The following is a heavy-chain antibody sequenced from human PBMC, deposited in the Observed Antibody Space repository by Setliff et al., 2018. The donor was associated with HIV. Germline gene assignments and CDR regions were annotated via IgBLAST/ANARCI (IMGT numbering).Heavy chain of an antibody. V-gene: IGHV4-39*01. CDR2: IFYTGST. D-gene: IGHD1-26*01. CDR1: GGSISSSDYY. CDR3: ARRFGRALPD. Sequence: SETLSLTCTVSGGSISSSDYYWGWIRQPPGKGLEWIGSIFYTGSTYYNPSLKSRVTISVDTSKNQFSLILNSVTAADTVVYYCARRFGRALPDWGQGTLVTVSS. J-gene: IGHJ4*02.